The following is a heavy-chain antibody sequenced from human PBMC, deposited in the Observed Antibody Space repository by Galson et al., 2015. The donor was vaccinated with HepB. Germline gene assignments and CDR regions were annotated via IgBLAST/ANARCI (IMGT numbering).Heavy chain of an antibody. J-gene: IGHJ4*02. Sequence: SLRLSCAASGFSFDDYSMHWVRQVPGKGLEWVSLISGDGETTYYGASVRGRFTVSRDSSKDSLYLHMNSLRHEDTALYYCAKGGSLWLLNYHFDSWGQGTLVTVSS. CDR1: GFSFDDYS. CDR3: AKGGSLWLLNYHFDS. D-gene: IGHD2-21*01. CDR2: ISGDGETT. V-gene: IGHV3-43*01.